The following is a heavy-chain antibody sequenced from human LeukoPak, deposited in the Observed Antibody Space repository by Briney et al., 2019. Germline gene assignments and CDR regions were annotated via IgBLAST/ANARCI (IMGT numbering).Heavy chain of an antibody. Sequence: GGSLRLSCAASGFTFSSYSMNWVRQAPGKGLEWVSYISSSSSTIYYADSVKGRYTISRDNAKNSLYLQMNSLRAEDTAVYYCARGEPSRWFDPWGQGTLVTVSS. CDR1: GFTFSSYS. CDR3: ARGEPSRWFDP. V-gene: IGHV3-48*01. J-gene: IGHJ5*02. CDR2: ISSSSSTI. D-gene: IGHD1-14*01.